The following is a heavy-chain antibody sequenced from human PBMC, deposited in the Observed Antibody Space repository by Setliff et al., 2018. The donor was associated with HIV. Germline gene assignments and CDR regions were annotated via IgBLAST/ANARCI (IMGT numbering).Heavy chain of an antibody. D-gene: IGHD3-16*01. Sequence: NPSETLSLTCTVSGGSISSADYYWSWIRQPPGKGLEWIGYIYYDGRTFYKPSLKSRLTISVDTSKNQFSLSLNSVTAADMAVYFCARGGAVSADFDSWGQGTLVTVSS. J-gene: IGHJ5*01. CDR3: ARGGAVSADFDS. CDR2: IYYDGRT. V-gene: IGHV4-30-4*08. CDR1: GGSISSADYY.